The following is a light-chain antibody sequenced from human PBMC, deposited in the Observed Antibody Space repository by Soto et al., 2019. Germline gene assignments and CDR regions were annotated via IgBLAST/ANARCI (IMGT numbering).Light chain of an antibody. CDR3: QQYGSSPRT. CDR2: GAS. J-gene: IGKJ1*01. Sequence: EIVLTQSPGTLSLSPGERATLSCRASQSVSSSHLAWYQQKPGQAPRLLIFGASSRATGFPDRFGGSGSGTDFTLTISALETEDFAVYFCQQYGSSPRTFGQGTKVVIK. CDR1: QSVSSSH. V-gene: IGKV3-20*01.